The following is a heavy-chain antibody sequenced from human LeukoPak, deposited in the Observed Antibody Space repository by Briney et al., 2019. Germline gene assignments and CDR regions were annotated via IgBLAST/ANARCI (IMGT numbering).Heavy chain of an antibody. Sequence: PRASVKVSYKASGYTFTSYGISWVRRAPGQGLEWMGGFNPEDGETFYAQKFQGRVNMTEDTSTDTAYMELSSLSYDDTAVYYCATDGAGDYLNHWGQGTLVTVSS. CDR3: ATDGAGDYLNH. D-gene: IGHD4-17*01. J-gene: IGHJ4*02. V-gene: IGHV1-24*01. CDR2: FNPEDGET. CDR1: GYTFTSYG.